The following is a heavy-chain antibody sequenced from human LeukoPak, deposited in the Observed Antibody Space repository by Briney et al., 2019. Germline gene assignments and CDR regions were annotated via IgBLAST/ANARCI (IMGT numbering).Heavy chain of an antibody. CDR3: ARDFWNEPSKYFDY. D-gene: IGHD3-3*01. V-gene: IGHV3-66*01. Sequence: GGSLRLSCAASGFTVSSNYMSWVRQAPGKGLEWVSVIYSGGSTYYADSVKGRFTISRDNSKNTLYLQMNSVRAEDTAVYFCARDFWNEPSKYFDYWGQGTLVTVSS. CDR1: GFTVSSNY. J-gene: IGHJ4*02. CDR2: IYSGGST.